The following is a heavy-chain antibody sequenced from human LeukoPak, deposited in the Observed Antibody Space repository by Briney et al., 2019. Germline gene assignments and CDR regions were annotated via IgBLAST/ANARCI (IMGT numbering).Heavy chain of an antibody. Sequence: PGGSLRLSCAASGFTFSSYAMHWARQAPGKGLEWVAVISYDGSNKYYADSVKGRFTISRDNSKNTLYLQMNSLRAEDTAVYYCARGGYSGYDRFDYWGQGTLVTVSS. V-gene: IGHV3-30-3*01. CDR3: ARGGYSGYDRFDY. J-gene: IGHJ4*02. CDR1: GFTFSSYA. CDR2: ISYDGSNK. D-gene: IGHD5-12*01.